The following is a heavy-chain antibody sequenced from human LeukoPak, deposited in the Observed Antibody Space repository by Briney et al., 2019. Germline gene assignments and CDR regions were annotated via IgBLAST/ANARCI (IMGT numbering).Heavy chain of an antibody. CDR2: ISGSGGST. D-gene: IGHD2-15*01. CDR3: AKPHTPYCSGGTCYVFDF. Sequence: GGSLRLSCAASGFTFSSYAMSWVRQAPGKGLEWVSAISGSGGSTYYADSVKGRFTISRDNSKNTLYLQMNSLRAEDTAVYYCAKPHTPYCSGGTCYVFDFWGQGTLVTVSS. V-gene: IGHV3-23*01. CDR1: GFTFSSYA. J-gene: IGHJ4*02.